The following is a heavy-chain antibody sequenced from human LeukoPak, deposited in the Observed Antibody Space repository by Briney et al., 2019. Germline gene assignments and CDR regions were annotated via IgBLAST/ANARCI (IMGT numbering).Heavy chain of an antibody. CDR1: GGSISSYY. Sequence: PSETLSLTCAVSGGSISSYYWSWIRQPPGKGLEWIGYIYYSGSTNYNPSLKSRVTISVDTSKNQFSLKLSSVTAADTAVYYCARHEGYDSSGYYYVVWGQGTLVTVSS. CDR2: IYYSGST. J-gene: IGHJ4*02. CDR3: ARHEGYDSSGYYYVV. V-gene: IGHV4-59*08. D-gene: IGHD3-22*01.